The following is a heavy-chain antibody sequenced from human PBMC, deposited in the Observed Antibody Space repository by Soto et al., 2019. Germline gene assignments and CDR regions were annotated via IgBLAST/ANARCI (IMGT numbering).Heavy chain of an antibody. CDR3: AKAETYDFWSGLHFDY. CDR1: GVTFSSFA. J-gene: IGHJ4*02. V-gene: IGHV3-23*01. Sequence: GGPLRLSCVASGVTFSSFAMGWVRQAPGKGLEWVSTISGSGGSTYYADSVKGRLTISRDNSENTLPLHINSLRAEDTAIYYCAKAETYDFWSGLHFDYWGQGTLVTVSS. CDR2: ISGSGGST. D-gene: IGHD3-3*01.